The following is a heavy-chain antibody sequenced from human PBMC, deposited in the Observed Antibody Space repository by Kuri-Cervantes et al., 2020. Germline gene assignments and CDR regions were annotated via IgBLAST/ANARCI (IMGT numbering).Heavy chain of an antibody. J-gene: IGHJ5*02. V-gene: IGHV3-53*01. CDR2: IYSGGST. CDR1: GFTVSSNY. CDR3: ARGPSTWFDP. Sequence: GGSLRLSCAASGFTVSSNYMSWVRQAPGKGLEWVSVIYSGGSTYYADSVKGRFTISRDNSKNSLYLQMNSLRDEDTAVYYCARGPSTWFDPWGQGTLVTVSS.